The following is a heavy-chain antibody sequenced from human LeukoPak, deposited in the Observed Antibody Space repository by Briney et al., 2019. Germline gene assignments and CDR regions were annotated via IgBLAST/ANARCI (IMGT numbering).Heavy chain of an antibody. Sequence: SGTLTLTCTVSGYTFSSGYIRGCRRPPPGKLLEGTGISYNSGSTYYNPSLKGRVTISIDTSKSQFSLKLSSVTAADTAVYYCARDSTYCSSTSCYKDFDYWGQGTLVTASS. J-gene: IGHJ4*02. CDR1: GYTFSSGYI. CDR3: ARDSTYCSSTSCYKDFDY. CDR2: SYNSGST. D-gene: IGHD2-2*02. V-gene: IGHV4-38-2*02.